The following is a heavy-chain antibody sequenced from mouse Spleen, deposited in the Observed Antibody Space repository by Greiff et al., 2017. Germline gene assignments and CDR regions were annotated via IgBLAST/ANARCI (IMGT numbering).Heavy chain of an antibody. V-gene: IGHV1-53*01. Sequence: QVQLQQPGTELVKPGASVKLSCKASGYTFTSYWMHWVKQRPGQGLEWIGNINPSNGGTNYNEKFKSKATLTVDKSSSTAYMQLSSLTSEDSAVYYCARENYSNYGYYAVDYWGQGTSVTVSS. J-gene: IGHJ4*01. CDR3: ARENYSNYGYYAVDY. CDR2: INPSNGGT. CDR1: GYTFTSYW. D-gene: IGHD2-5*01.